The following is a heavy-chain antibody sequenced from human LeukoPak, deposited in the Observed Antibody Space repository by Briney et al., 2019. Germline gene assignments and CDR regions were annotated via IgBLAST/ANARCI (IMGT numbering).Heavy chain of an antibody. CDR3: ATYGTGSYYRSWFDP. Sequence: ASVKASCKASGYTFTGYYMHWVRQAPGQGLEWMGWINPNSGGTNYAQKFQGRVTMTRDTSISTAYMELSRLRSDDTAVYYCATYGTGSYYRSWFDPWGQGTLVTVSS. J-gene: IGHJ5*02. D-gene: IGHD3-10*01. V-gene: IGHV1-2*02. CDR1: GYTFTGYY. CDR2: INPNSGGT.